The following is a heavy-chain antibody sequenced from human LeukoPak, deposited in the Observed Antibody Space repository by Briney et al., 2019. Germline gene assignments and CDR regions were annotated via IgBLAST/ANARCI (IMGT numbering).Heavy chain of an antibody. CDR3: AREIYYDSSGLFDY. D-gene: IGHD3-22*01. J-gene: IGHJ4*02. V-gene: IGHV1-69*13. Sequence: SVKVSCKASGGTFSSYAISWVRQAPGQGLEWMGGIIPIFGTANYAQKFQGRVTITADESTSTAYMELSSLGSEDTAVYYCAREIYYDSSGLFDYWGQGTLVTVSS. CDR2: IIPIFGTA. CDR1: GGTFSSYA.